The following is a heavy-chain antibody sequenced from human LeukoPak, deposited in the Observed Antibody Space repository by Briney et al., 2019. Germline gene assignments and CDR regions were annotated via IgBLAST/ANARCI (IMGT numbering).Heavy chain of an antibody. CDR2: ISGSGGST. D-gene: IGHD6-19*01. CDR1: GFTFSYYA. Sequence: PGGSLRLSCVASGFTFSYYAMSWVRQAPGKGLEWVSAISGSGGSTYYADSVKGRFTISRDNSKNTLYLQMNSLRAEDTAVYYCATERKSVAGTKDYYFDYWGQGTLVTVSS. J-gene: IGHJ4*02. CDR3: ATERKSVAGTKDYYFDY. V-gene: IGHV3-23*01.